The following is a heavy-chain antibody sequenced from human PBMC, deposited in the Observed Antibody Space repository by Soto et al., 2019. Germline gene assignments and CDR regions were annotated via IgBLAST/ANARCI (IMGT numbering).Heavy chain of an antibody. J-gene: IGHJ6*02. V-gene: IGHV1-58*01. CDR3: AAETAAASYGMDV. CDR1: GFTFTSSA. D-gene: IGHD6-13*01. Sequence: SVKVSCKASGFTFTSSAVQWVRQARGQRLEWIGWIVVGSGNTNYAQKFQERVTITRDMSTSTAYMELSSLRSEDTAVYYCAAETAAASYGMDVWGQGTTVTVSS. CDR2: IVVGSGNT.